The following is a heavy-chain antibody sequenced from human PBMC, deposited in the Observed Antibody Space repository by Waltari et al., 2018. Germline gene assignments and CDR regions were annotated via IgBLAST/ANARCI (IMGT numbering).Heavy chain of an antibody. V-gene: IGHV3-53*01. J-gene: IGHJ6*02. CDR3: ARDLVGATTFYYYYGMDV. CDR2: IYSGGNT. Sequence: EVQLVESGGGLIQPGGSLRLSCAASGFTVSSNYMSWVRQAPGKGLEWVSVIYSGGNTYYADSVKGRFTISRDNSKNTLYLQMNSLRAEDTAVYYCARDLVGATTFYYYYGMDVWGQGTTVIVSS. CDR1: GFTVSSNY. D-gene: IGHD1-26*01.